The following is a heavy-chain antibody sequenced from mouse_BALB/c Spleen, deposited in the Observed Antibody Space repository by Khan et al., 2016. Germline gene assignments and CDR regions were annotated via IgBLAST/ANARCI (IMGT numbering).Heavy chain of an antibody. CDR3: ARDGFYYGLDY. CDR1: GFTFSSYG. D-gene: IGHD1-2*01. Sequence: EVELVESGGGLVQPGGSLKLSCAASGFTFSSYGMSWVRQTPDKRLELVATINSNGGSTYYPDSVKGRFTISRDNAKNTLYLQMSSLKSEDTAMYYCARDGFYYGLDYWGQGTTLTVSS. J-gene: IGHJ2*01. CDR2: INSNGGST. V-gene: IGHV5-6-3*01.